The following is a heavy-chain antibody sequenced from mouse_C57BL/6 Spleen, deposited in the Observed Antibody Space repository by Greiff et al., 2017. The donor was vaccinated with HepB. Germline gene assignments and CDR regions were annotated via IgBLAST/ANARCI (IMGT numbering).Heavy chain of an antibody. CDR2: IDPETGGT. Sequence: QVQLQQSGAELVRPGASVTLSCKASGYTFTDYEMHWVKQTPVHGLEWIGAIDPETGGTAYNQKFKGKAILTADKSSSTAYMELRSLTSEDSAVNYCTMGSYSNYAMDYWGQGTSVTVSS. D-gene: IGHD2-5*01. CDR1: GYTFTDYE. V-gene: IGHV1-15*01. CDR3: TMGSYSNYAMDY. J-gene: IGHJ4*01.